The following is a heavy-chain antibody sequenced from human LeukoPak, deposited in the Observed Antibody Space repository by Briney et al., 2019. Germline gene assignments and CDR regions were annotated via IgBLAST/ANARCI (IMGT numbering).Heavy chain of an antibody. D-gene: IGHD1-26*01. CDR3: ATGTSGSYYVGIVRPIDY. CDR1: GYTLTELP. Sequence: ASVTVSCKVSGYTLTELPIHWVQQAPGKGLEWMGGFDPDDGETVYAQMFQGRVTMTADTSSDTASMELSSLRSEDTAVYYCATGTSGSYYVGIVRPIDYWGQGTLVTVSS. CDR2: FDPDDGET. V-gene: IGHV1-24*01. J-gene: IGHJ4*02.